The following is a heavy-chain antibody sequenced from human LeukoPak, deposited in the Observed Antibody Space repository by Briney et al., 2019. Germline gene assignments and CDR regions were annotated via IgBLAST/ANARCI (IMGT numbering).Heavy chain of an antibody. D-gene: IGHD2-21*02. CDR3: ARGQHIVVVTAPLDY. CDR1: GFTFSSYA. CDR2: ISYDGSNK. J-gene: IGHJ4*02. V-gene: IGHV3-30*04. Sequence: GGSLRLSCAASGFTFSSYAMHWVRQAPGKGLEWVAVISYDGSNKYYADSVKGRFTIARDNSTNTLYLQMNSLRAEDTAVYYCARGQHIVVVTAPLDYWGQGTLVTVSS.